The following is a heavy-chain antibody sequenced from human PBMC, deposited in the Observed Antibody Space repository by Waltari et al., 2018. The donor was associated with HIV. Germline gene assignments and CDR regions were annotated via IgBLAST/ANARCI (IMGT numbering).Heavy chain of an antibody. D-gene: IGHD3-10*01. Sequence: QVQLQESGPGLLKPSQTLSLTCSVSGFSIRGSPYYWSWIRQFPGKGLEWIGYIYYSGSTSYNPSLESRVTISIDTSKNQLSLRLSSVTAADTAVYYCARDYRSPSGSYYYYGMDVWGQGTRVTVSS. J-gene: IGHJ6*02. V-gene: IGHV4-31*03. CDR1: GFSIRGSPYY. CDR3: ARDYRSPSGSYYYYGMDV. CDR2: IYYSGST.